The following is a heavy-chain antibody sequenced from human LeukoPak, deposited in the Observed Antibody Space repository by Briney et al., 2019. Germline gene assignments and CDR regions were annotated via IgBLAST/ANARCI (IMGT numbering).Heavy chain of an antibody. Sequence: GGSLRLSCAASGFPFRDYYMSWIRQAPGQRLEWVAYISGSGTTTYYADPVTGRLTISRDNARNLLYLQMNSLRVEDTAIYYCARDLAGKGHWGQGTQVTVSS. D-gene: IGHD4-23*01. CDR1: GFPFRDYY. CDR2: ISGSGTTT. CDR3: ARDLAGKGH. J-gene: IGHJ4*02. V-gene: IGHV3-11*01.